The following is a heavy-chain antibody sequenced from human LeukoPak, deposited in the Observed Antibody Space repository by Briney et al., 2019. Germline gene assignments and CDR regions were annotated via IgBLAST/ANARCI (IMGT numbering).Heavy chain of an antibody. CDR2: INTNTGNP. CDR1: GYTFTSYA. Sequence: GASVKVSCKASGYTFTSYAMNWVRQAPGQGLEWMGWINTNTGNPTYAQGFTGRFVFSLDTSVSTAYLQISSLKAEDTAVYYCARKGITMVRGALYNWFDPWGQGTLVTVSS. J-gene: IGHJ5*02. D-gene: IGHD3-10*01. V-gene: IGHV7-4-1*02. CDR3: ARKGITMVRGALYNWFDP.